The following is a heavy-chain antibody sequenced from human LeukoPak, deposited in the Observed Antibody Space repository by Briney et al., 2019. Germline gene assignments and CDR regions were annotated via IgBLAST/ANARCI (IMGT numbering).Heavy chain of an antibody. CDR3: VRGGTWMEDAFDI. CDR1: GFTFSSYA. D-gene: IGHD3-16*01. V-gene: IGHV3-64*02. Sequence: GGSLRLSCAASGFTFSSYAMHWVRQAPGKGLEYVSGISSNGVGTHSADSVKGRFSISGDNSKNTLYLQMGSLSAEDMSVYYCVRGGTWMEDAFDIWGQGTMVTVSS. J-gene: IGHJ3*02. CDR2: ISSNGVGT.